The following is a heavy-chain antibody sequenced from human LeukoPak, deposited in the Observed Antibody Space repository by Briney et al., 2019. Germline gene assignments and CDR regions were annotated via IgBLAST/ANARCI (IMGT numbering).Heavy chain of an antibody. CDR1: GFTFSSYE. CDR3: ARDRSDGFGELLFGY. CDR2: ISSSGSTI. V-gene: IGHV3-48*03. D-gene: IGHD3-10*01. J-gene: IGHJ4*02. Sequence: GGSLRLSCAASGFTFSSYEMNWVRQAPGKGLEWVSYISSSGSTIYYADSVKGRFTISRDNAKNSLYLQMNSLRAEDTAVYYCARDRSDGFGELLFGYWGQGTLVTVSS.